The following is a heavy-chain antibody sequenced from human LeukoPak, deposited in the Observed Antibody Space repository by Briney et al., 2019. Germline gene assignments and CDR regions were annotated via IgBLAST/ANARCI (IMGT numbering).Heavy chain of an antibody. CDR2: IIPIFGTA. CDR3: ARVINRDYYDSSGYGVFDY. V-gene: IGHV1-69*05. CDR1: GGTFSSYA. J-gene: IGHJ4*02. D-gene: IGHD3-22*01. Sequence: SVKVSCKASGGTFSSYAISWVRQAPGQGLEWMGGIIPIFGTANYAQKLQGRVTMTTDTSTSTAYMELRSLRSDDTAVYYCARVINRDYYDSSGYGVFDYWGQGTLVTVSS.